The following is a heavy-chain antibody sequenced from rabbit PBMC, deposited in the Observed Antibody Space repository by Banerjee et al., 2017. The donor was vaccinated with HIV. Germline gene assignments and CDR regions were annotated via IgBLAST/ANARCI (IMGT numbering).Heavy chain of an antibody. CDR1: GFIFSDNYA. CDR3: VRWGWL. D-gene: IGHD4-2*01. V-gene: IGHV1S45*01. CDR2: IVADSSGFT. J-gene: IGHJ3*01. Sequence: QEQLVESGGGLVKPGASLTLTCTASGFIFSDNYAMCWVRQPPGKGLEWIACIVADSSGFTSYANWAKGRFTISKTSSTTVTLQMTSLTAADTATYFCVRWGWLWGQGTLVTVS.